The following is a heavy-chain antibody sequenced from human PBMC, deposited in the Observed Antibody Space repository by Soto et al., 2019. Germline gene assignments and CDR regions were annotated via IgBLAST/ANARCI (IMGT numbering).Heavy chain of an antibody. D-gene: IGHD3-22*01. CDR1: GYSFATYW. J-gene: IGHJ4*02. Sequence: GESLKISCEASGYSFATYWIGWVRQMPGKGLEWMGLIYPGDSDTKYSPSFQGQVTMSADMSITTAYLQWSSLKASDTAMYYCARLFITSRFDCWGQGTLVTVSS. CDR3: ARLFITSRFDC. CDR2: IYPGDSDT. V-gene: IGHV5-51*01.